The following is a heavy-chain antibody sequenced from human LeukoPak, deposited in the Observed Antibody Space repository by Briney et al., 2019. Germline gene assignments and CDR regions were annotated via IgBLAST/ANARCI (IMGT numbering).Heavy chain of an antibody. CDR2: ISSSGGRT. Sequence: GGSLRLSCSASGFTFSGYAMHWVRQAPGKGLEYVSAISSSGGRTYYADSVRGRFTISRDNSKNTLYLQMSSLRAEDTAVYYCVKGRCSGSSCYGGDYWGQGTLVTVSS. J-gene: IGHJ4*02. CDR1: GFTFSGYA. CDR3: VKGRCSGSSCYGGDY. V-gene: IGHV3-64D*09. D-gene: IGHD2-2*01.